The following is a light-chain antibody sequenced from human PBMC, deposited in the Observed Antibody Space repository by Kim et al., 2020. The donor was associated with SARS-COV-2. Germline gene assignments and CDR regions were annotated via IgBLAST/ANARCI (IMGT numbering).Light chain of an antibody. CDR3: QQFNSYPRT. CDR2: DAS. CDR1: QGISSA. J-gene: IGKJ4*01. Sequence: ASVGDRVTSACRASQGISSALAWYRQKPGKAPKVVIYDASSLESGVPSRFSGSGSGTDFALSISSLQPEDFATYYCQQFNSYPRTFSGGTKVDIK. V-gene: IGKV1-13*02.